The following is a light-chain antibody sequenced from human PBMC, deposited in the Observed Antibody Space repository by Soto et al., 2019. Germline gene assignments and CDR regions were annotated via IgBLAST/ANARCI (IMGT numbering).Light chain of an antibody. V-gene: IGLV2-8*01. CDR3: SSYAGNSRYV. J-gene: IGLJ1*01. Sequence: LTQPPSASGSPGQSVTISCTGTSSDVGRYNYISWYQQRPGKAPKLIIYEVSKRPSGVPDRLSGFKYGNTASLTVSGLQAEDEADYSCSSYAGNSRYVFGTGTKVTVL. CDR2: EVS. CDR1: SSDVGRYNY.